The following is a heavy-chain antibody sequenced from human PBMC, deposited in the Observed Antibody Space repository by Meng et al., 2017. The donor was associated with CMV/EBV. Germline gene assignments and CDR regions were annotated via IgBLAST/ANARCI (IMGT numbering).Heavy chain of an antibody. D-gene: IGHD2-2*01. Sequence: GGSLRPSCAAPEFTFSSYTMSWVRQAPGKGLEWVSSITPNSSYIHYADSMKGRVTISRDNAKDSLYLQMNSLRAEDTALYYCARIGLYPGRMYQLNAFDIWGQGTMVTVSS. CDR2: ITPNSSYI. CDR3: ARIGLYPGRMYQLNAFDI. V-gene: IGHV3-21*06. CDR1: EFTFSSYT. J-gene: IGHJ3*02.